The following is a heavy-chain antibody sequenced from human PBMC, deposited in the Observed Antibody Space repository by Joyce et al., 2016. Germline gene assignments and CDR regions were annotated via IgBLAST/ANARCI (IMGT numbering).Heavy chain of an antibody. CDR3: ARSSYTNGIFDY. V-gene: IGHV3-21*01. CDR1: GFTFSSYS. CDR2: ISSSSYYI. D-gene: IGHD2-8*01. Sequence: EVQLVASGGGLVKPGGSLRLSCAASGFTFSSYSMSWVRQAPGKGVEWVSSISSSSYYIKYTDSVKGRFTISRDNAKNSLYLQMNSLRVEDTAVYYCARSSYTNGIFDYWGQGTLVTVSS. J-gene: IGHJ4*02.